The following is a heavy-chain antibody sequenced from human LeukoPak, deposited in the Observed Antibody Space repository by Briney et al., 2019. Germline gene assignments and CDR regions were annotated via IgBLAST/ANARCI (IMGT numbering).Heavy chain of an antibody. J-gene: IGHJ6*03. Sequence: ASVKVSCKASGYTFTGYYMHWVRQAPGQGLEWMGWINTNTGNPTYAQGFTGRFVFSLDTSVSTAYLQISSLKAEDTAVYYCAREVAVAGTYYYYYMDVWGKGTTVTVSS. CDR2: INTNTGNP. CDR1: GYTFTGYY. D-gene: IGHD6-19*01. CDR3: AREVAVAGTYYYYYMDV. V-gene: IGHV7-4-1*02.